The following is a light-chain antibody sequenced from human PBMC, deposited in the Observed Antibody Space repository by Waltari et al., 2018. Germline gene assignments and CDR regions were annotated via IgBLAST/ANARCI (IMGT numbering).Light chain of an antibody. CDR3: SLYTGSGIWV. CDR2: KAT. J-gene: IGLJ3*02. Sequence: QTVVTQEPSLSVSPGGTVPLTCALSSGSVSSTSYATWYHQTPGQAPRTLVYKATSPSSGVPDRFSGSILGNKAALTITGAQADDESDYYCSLYTGSGIWVFGGGTKLTVL. V-gene: IGLV8-61*01. CDR1: SGSVSSTSY.